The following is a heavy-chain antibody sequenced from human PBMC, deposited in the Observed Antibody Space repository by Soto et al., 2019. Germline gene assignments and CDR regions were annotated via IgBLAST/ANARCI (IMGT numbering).Heavy chain of an antibody. CDR3: AKSPRGEMATD. CDR1: GYTFINYH. CDR2: INTYNGMT. Sequence: QVQLVQSGGEVKKPGASVTVSCKASGYTFINYHITWVRQAPGQGLEWMAWINTYNGMTDYAQRFQGRVTMTRDISTSTAYMELRNLGPDDTAVYFCAKSPRGEMATDWGQGTLVTVSS. V-gene: IGHV1-18*01. J-gene: IGHJ4*02. D-gene: IGHD5-12*01.